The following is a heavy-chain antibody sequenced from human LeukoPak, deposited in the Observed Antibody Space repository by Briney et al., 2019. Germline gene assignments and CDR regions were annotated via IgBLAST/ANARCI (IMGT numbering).Heavy chain of an antibody. Sequence: PSETLSLTCAVYGGSLSDYYWSWIRQPPGKGLEWIGEINHSGSTNYNPSLKSRVTISLDTSKNQFSLKLSSVTAADTAVYYCARGGRLAGKYWGQGTLVTVSS. CDR2: INHSGST. D-gene: IGHD6-19*01. CDR3: ARGGRLAGKY. V-gene: IGHV4-34*01. CDR1: GGSLSDYY. J-gene: IGHJ4*02.